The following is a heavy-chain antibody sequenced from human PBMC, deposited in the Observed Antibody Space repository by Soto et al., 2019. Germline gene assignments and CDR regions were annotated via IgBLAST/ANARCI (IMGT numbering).Heavy chain of an antibody. V-gene: IGHV1-69*12. D-gene: IGHD5-12*01. Sequence: QVQLVQSGAEVKKPGSSVKVSCKASGGTFSSYAISWVRQAPGQGLEWMGGIIPIFGTANYAQKFQGRVTITADESTSTADMELSSLRSEDTAVYYCARGEVEMATIFPYYGMDVWGQGTTVTVSS. CDR1: GGTFSSYA. J-gene: IGHJ6*02. CDR2: IIPIFGTA. CDR3: ARGEVEMATIFPYYGMDV.